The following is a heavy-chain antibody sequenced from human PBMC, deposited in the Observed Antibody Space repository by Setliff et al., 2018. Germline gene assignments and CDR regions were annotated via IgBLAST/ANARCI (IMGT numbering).Heavy chain of an antibody. V-gene: IGHV4-4*08. CDR1: GGSIRNYY. CDR2: IQTGGST. D-gene: IGHD1-26*01. Sequence: PSETLSLTCTVSGGSIRNYYWSWIRQPPGKGLEWIGYIQTGGSTNYNPSLKNRVNISVDTSKKQLSLKLSSVTAADTAVYYCARGGGRIRQLGATGVHTFDIWGQGTVVTVSS. J-gene: IGHJ3*02. CDR3: ARGGGRIRQLGATGVHTFDI.